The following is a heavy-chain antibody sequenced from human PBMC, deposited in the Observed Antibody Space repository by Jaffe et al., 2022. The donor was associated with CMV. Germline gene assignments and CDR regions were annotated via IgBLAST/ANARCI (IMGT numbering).Heavy chain of an antibody. V-gene: IGHV3-21*01. CDR1: GFTFSSYS. CDR2: ISSSSSYI. J-gene: IGHJ4*02. Sequence: EVQLVESGGGLVKPGGSLRLSCAASGFTFSSYSMNWVRQAPGKGLEWVSSISSSSSYIYYADSVKGRFTISRDNAKNSLYLQMNSLRAEDTAVYYCAVVPAAMRHVDYWGQGTLVTVSS. D-gene: IGHD2-2*01. CDR3: AVVPAAMRHVDY.